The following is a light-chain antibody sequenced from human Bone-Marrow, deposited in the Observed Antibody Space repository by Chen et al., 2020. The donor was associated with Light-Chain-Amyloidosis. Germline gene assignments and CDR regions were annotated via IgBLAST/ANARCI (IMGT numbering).Light chain of an antibody. CDR1: SSDVGGDNH. V-gene: IGLV2-14*01. J-gene: IGLJ1*01. CDR3: SSYTITNTLV. CDR2: EVT. Sequence: QSALTPPASVSGSPGQSITISCTATSSDVGGDNHVSWYQQHPDKAPKLMIYEVTNRPSWVPDRFSGSKSDNTASLTISGLQTEDEADYFCSSYTITNTLVFGSGTRVTVL.